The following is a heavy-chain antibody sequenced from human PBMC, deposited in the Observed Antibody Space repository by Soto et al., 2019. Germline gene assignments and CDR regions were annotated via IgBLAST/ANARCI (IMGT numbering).Heavy chain of an antibody. D-gene: IGHD1-26*01. V-gene: IGHV3-23*01. CDR3: TTHEEGAPWAGGFDS. CDR2: IRPGGDST. Sequence: GGSPRLSCAASGFRFRTRAMSWVRQAPGKGLEWVASIRPGGDSTYYADSVKGRFAVSRDNSNVTLYLQMDSLRVEDTAIYYCTTHEEGAPWAGGFDSWGQGTLVTVSS. J-gene: IGHJ5*01. CDR1: GFRFRTRA.